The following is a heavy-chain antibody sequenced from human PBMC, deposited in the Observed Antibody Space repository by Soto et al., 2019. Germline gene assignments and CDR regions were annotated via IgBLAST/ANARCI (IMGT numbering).Heavy chain of an antibody. CDR2: ISSSSSYI. Sequence: LRLSCAASGFTFSSYSMNWVRQAPGKGLEWVSSISSSSSYIYYADSVKGRFTISRDNAKNSLYLQMNSLRAEDTAVYYCARRLPQSGNFQHWGQGTLVTVSS. CDR1: GFTFSSYS. CDR3: ARRLPQSGNFQH. J-gene: IGHJ1*01. D-gene: IGHD3-10*01. V-gene: IGHV3-21*01.